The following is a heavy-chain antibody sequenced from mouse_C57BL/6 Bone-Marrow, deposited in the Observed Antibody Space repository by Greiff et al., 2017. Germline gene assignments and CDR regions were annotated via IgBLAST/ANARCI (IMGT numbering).Heavy chain of an antibody. CDR2: FHPYNDDT. J-gene: IGHJ1*03. CDR1: GYTFTTYP. CDR3: ARKGNSNHWYFDV. D-gene: IGHD2-5*01. Sequence: QVQLKKSGAELVKPGASVKMSCKASGYTFTTYPIEWMKQNHGKSLEWIGNFHPYNDDTKYNEKFKGKATLTVEKSSSTVYLELSRLTSDDSAVYYCARKGNSNHWYFDVWGTGTTVTVSS. V-gene: IGHV1-47*01.